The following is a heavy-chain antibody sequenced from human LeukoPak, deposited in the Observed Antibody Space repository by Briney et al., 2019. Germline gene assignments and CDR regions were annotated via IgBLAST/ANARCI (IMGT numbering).Heavy chain of an antibody. CDR2: ISYDGNNK. D-gene: IGHD3-22*01. J-gene: IGHJ4*02. V-gene: IGHV3-30-3*01. CDR3: ARDEAYLYDTSGYSFDY. Sequence: GGSLRLSCVASGFIFNTYAMHWVRQAPGKGLEWVAVISYDGNNKYYADSVKGRFTISRDNSKNTLFLQMNSLRTEDTAVYYCARDEAYLYDTSGYSFDYWGQGTLVTVSS. CDR1: GFIFNTYA.